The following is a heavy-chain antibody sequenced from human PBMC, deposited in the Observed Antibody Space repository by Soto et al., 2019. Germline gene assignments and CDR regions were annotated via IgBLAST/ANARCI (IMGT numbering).Heavy chain of an antibody. CDR3: WRNDGDDSTNF. V-gene: IGHV1-18*04. Sequence: EASVKVSCKASGYTFTSYGLNCVRRAPGQGLEWMGRIASHDGSTVSAQSFQGRLTLTRDTFTNTAYLELGALTSDDTGLYFCWRNDGDDSTNFWGQGTLVTVSS. J-gene: IGHJ4*02. CDR1: GYTFTSYG. CDR2: IASHDGST. D-gene: IGHD3-22*01.